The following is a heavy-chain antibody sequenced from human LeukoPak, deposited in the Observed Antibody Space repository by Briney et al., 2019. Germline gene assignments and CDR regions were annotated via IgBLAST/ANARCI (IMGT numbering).Heavy chain of an antibody. J-gene: IGHJ4*02. Sequence: PSETLSLTCTVSGGSISRSNYYWGWIRQPPGKGLEWIGSMYYSGSTYYNPSLKSRVTISVDTSKNQFSLRLSSVTAADTAVYYCARRGPTIAAAVADFDFWGQGTLVTVSS. V-gene: IGHV4-39*01. CDR3: ARRGPTIAAAVADFDF. D-gene: IGHD6-13*01. CDR1: GGSISRSNYY. CDR2: MYYSGST.